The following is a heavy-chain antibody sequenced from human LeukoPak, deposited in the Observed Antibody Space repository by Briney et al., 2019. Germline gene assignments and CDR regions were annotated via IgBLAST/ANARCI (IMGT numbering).Heavy chain of an antibody. V-gene: IGHV4-59*11. Sequence: SETLSLTCTVSGASISSHYWSWLRQPPGKGLEWIGYVIDSVRTKDNPSLQSRLTLSADTSKNEFSLRLSSVSAADTAVYYCATIKHGQIFGYFDFWGQGIKVTVSS. CDR3: ATIKHGQIFGYFDF. CDR2: VIDSVRT. CDR1: GASISSHY. J-gene: IGHJ4*02. D-gene: IGHD3-16*01.